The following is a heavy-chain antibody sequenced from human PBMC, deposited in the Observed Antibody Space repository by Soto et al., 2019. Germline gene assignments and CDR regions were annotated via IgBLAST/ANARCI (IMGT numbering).Heavy chain of an antibody. V-gene: IGHV3-73*01. J-gene: IGHJ6*03. CDR2: IRSKTNNYAT. D-gene: IGHD3-3*02. CDR1: GFPLSDSA. CDR3: TRLEGCQVEHSFYYYFMDA. Sequence: EVHLVESGGGLVQPGGSLKLACLASGFPLSDSAIHWVRKASGKGLEWVGRIRSKTNNYATTYGAPVRGRFTLSRDDSINTAYLQMNNLESEYAAVYSCTRLEGCQVEHSFYYYFMDAWGKGTTVCVPS.